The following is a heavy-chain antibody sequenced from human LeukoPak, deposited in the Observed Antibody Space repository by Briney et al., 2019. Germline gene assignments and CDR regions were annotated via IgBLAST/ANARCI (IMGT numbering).Heavy chain of an antibody. CDR3: ARPRVGSSWYQQYYFDY. D-gene: IGHD6-13*01. Sequence: ASVKVSCKASGYTFTSYGISWVRQMPGKGLEWMGIIYPGDSDTRYSPSFQGQVTISADKSISTAYLQWSSLKASDTAMYYCARPRVGSSWYQQYYFDYWGQGTLVTVSS. J-gene: IGHJ4*02. CDR1: GYTFTSYG. CDR2: IYPGDSDT. V-gene: IGHV5-51*01.